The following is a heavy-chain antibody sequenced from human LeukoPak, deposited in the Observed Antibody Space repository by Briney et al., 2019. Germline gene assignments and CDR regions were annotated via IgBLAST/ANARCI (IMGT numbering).Heavy chain of an antibody. CDR3: ANNARPYSSGWFDNWFDP. D-gene: IGHD6-19*01. Sequence: SETLSLTCAVSGYSISSGYYWGWIRQPPGKGLEWIGSIYHSGSTYYNPSLKSPVTISVDTSKNQFSLKLSSVTAADTAVYYCANNARPYSSGWFDNWFDPWGQGTLVTVSS. CDR1: GYSISSGYY. J-gene: IGHJ5*02. V-gene: IGHV4-38-2*01. CDR2: IYHSGST.